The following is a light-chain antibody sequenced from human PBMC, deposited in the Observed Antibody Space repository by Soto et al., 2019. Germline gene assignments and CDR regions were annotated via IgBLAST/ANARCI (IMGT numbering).Light chain of an antibody. V-gene: IGKV3-15*01. Sequence: EIVMTQCPATLSVSPGERATLSCRASQSVSSNLAWYQKKPGQAPRLLIYGASTRATGIPTRFSGSGSGTEFTLIISSLQSEDFAVYYCQQYNNWGTFGQGPRVEIK. CDR3: QQYNNWGT. J-gene: IGKJ1*01. CDR1: QSVSSN. CDR2: GAS.